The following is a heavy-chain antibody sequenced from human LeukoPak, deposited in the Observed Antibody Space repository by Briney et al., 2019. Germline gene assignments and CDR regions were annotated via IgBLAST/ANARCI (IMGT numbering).Heavy chain of an antibody. D-gene: IGHD6-13*01. J-gene: IGHJ4*02. CDR1: GGSISSYY. Sequence: KPSETLSLTCTVSGGSISSYYWGWIRQPPGKGLEWIGSIYHSGSTYYNPSLKSRVTISVDTSKNQFSLKLSSVTAADTAVYYCARVEYSSSWYGYYFDYWGQGTLVTVSS. CDR3: ARVEYSSSWYGYYFDY. CDR2: IYHSGST. V-gene: IGHV4-38-2*02.